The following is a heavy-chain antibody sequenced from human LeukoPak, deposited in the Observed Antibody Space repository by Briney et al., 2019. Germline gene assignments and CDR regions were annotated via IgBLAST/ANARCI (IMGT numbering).Heavy chain of an antibody. D-gene: IGHD2-8*01. CDR1: GFAVRSYG. Sequence: GGSLRLSCAPSGFAVRSYGMHGVRQAPGKGLEGVAVIWYDGSNKYYADSVKGRFTISRDNSKNTLYLQMNSLRAEDTAVYYCARGWGMRDYYMDVWGKGTTVTVSS. J-gene: IGHJ6*03. CDR2: IWYDGSNK. CDR3: ARGWGMRDYYMDV. V-gene: IGHV3-33*01.